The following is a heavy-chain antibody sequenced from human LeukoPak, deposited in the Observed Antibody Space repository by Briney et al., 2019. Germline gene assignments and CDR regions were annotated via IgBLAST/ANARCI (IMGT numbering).Heavy chain of an antibody. V-gene: IGHV3-74*01. CDR1: GFTPTTYW. Sequence: RGSLRLSCAPSGFTPTTYWMHSVRQAPRKGLVWVSRINSDGKITTHADSVKGRLTISGDYAKNTLYLQMNSLRAEDTAVYYCARDSGHDAFDIWGQGTTVTVSS. J-gene: IGHJ3*02. CDR2: INSDGKIT. CDR3: ARDSGHDAFDI.